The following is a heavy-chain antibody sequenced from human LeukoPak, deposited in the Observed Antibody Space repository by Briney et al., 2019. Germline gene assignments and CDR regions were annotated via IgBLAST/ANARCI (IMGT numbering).Heavy chain of an antibody. D-gene: IGHD6-13*01. V-gene: IGHV3-23*01. CDR3: AKTPDVVIEVVGTTFYS. J-gene: IGHJ4*02. Sequence: GGSLRLSCAASGFTFSNFAMSWVRQAQGKGLEWVSTISHTGGGRYYAESVRGRFTVSRGNSQNILYLQMNSLRAEDTAVYFCAKTPDVVIEVVGTTFYSWGQGSLVTVS. CDR2: ISHTGGGR. CDR1: GFTFSNFA.